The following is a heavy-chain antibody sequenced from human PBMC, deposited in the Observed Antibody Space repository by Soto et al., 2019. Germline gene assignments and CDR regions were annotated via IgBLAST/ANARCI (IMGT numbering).Heavy chain of an antibody. J-gene: IGHJ4*02. Sequence: EVQLLESGGGLVQPGGSLRLSCAASGFTFTSYAMSWVRQAPGKGLEWVSTIGGSSGSTYYADSVKGRFTISRDSYKNMLFLQMNSLRAEDTAIYYCAKIQTGLWFGELDFWGQGTLVSVSS. CDR2: IGGSSGST. CDR1: GFTFTSYA. V-gene: IGHV3-23*01. CDR3: AKIQTGLWFGELDF. D-gene: IGHD3-10*01.